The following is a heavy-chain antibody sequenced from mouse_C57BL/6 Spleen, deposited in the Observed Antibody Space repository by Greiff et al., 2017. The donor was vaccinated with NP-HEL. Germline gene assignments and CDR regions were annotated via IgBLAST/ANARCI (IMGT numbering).Heavy chain of an antibody. D-gene: IGHD2-4*01. CDR3: ARGGYYDYDFDY. Sequence: EVKLQESGPGLVKPSQSLSLTCSVTGYSITSGYYWNWIRQFPGNKLEWMGYISYDGSNNYNPSLKNRISITRDTSKNQFFLKLNSVTTEDTATYYCARGGYYDYDFDYWGQGTTLTVSS. CDR2: ISYDGSN. J-gene: IGHJ2*01. V-gene: IGHV3-6*01. CDR1: GYSITSGYY.